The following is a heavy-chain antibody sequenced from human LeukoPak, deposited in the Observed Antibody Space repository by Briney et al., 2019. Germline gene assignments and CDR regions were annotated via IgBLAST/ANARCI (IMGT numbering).Heavy chain of an antibody. V-gene: IGHV3-48*04. D-gene: IGHD3-22*01. Sequence: GGSLRLSCAASGFTLSTYSMHWVRQAPGKGLQWVSYISSSSGTIYYADSLRGRFTISRDNAKNSLYLQMNSLRAEDTAVYYCARVDDSSGYNRYFDLWGRGTLVTVSS. CDR2: ISSSSGTI. CDR1: GFTLSTYS. CDR3: ARVDDSSGYNRYFDL. J-gene: IGHJ2*01.